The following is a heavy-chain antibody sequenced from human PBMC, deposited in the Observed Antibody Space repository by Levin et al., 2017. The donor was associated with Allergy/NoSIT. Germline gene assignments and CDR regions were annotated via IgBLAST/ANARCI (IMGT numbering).Heavy chain of an antibody. Sequence: PGGSLRLSCAASGFTFNKYAMHWVRQAPGKGLEWVSAISGSGGDTYYADSVKGRFTFSRDNSKNTVSLQMNSLRAEDTAVYYCATYPWGYKAYLDYWGQGTVVTVSS. J-gene: IGHJ4*02. D-gene: IGHD3-10*01. V-gene: IGHV3-23*01. CDR1: GFTFNKYA. CDR3: ATYPWGYKAYLDY. CDR2: ISGSGGDT.